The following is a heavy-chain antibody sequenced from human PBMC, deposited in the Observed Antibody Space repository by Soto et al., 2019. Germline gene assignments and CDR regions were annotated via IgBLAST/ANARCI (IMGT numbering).Heavy chain of an antibody. D-gene: IGHD1-20*01. CDR1: GFTFSTYA. Sequence: GGSLRLSCAASGFTFSTYAMSCVRQAPGKGLEWVSAISGPGGSTYSADSVKGRFTISRDNSKNTLFLQMNSLRAEDTALYYCAKGTSKYNWNYFDYWGQTTLVTVSS. J-gene: IGHJ4*02. CDR2: ISGPGGST. CDR3: AKGTSKYNWNYFDY. V-gene: IGHV3-23*01.